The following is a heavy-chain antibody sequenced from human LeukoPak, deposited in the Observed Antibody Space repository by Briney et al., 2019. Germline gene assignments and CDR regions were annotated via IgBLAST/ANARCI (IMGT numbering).Heavy chain of an antibody. CDR3: ARDHNVADV. CDR2: LNQDGSVQ. V-gene: IGHV3-7*01. CDR1: GFTFSHYY. J-gene: IGHJ3*01. Sequence: GGSLRLSCVASGFTFSHYYMTWFRQAPGKGLEWVANLNQDGSVQHYADSVRGRFTISRDNAKNSVYMQMNSLRVEDTAVYYCARDHNVADVWGQGKMATVS. D-gene: IGHD2-8*01.